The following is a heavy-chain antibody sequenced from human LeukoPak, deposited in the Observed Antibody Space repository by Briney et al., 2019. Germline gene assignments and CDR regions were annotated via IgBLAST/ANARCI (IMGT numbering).Heavy chain of an antibody. CDR1: GYSISSGYY. V-gene: IGHV4-38-2*01. Sequence: SETLSLTCAVSGYSISSGYYWDWIRQPPGKGLEWIGNIYHSGSTYYNPSLKSRVTISVDTSKNQFSLKLSSVTAADTAVYYCARSSRPTRYYYMDVWGKGTTVTVSS. CDR2: IYHSGST. CDR3: ARSSRPTRYYYMDV. J-gene: IGHJ6*03.